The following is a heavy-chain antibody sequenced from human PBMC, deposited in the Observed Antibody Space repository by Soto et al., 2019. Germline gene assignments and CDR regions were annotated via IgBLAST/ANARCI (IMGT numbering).Heavy chain of an antibody. Sequence: SQTLSLTCAISVDSVSSNSAAWNWIRQSPSRGLEWLGRTYYRSKWYNDYAVSVKSRITINPDTSKNQFSLQLNSVTPEDTAVYYCARDLHYDFWSGYRGWFDPWGQGTLVTVSS. D-gene: IGHD3-3*01. CDR1: VDSVSSNSAA. J-gene: IGHJ5*02. V-gene: IGHV6-1*01. CDR3: ARDLHYDFWSGYRGWFDP. CDR2: TYYRSKWYN.